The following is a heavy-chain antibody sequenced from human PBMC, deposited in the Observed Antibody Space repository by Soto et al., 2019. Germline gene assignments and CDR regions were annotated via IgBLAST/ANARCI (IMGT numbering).Heavy chain of an antibody. J-gene: IGHJ4*02. D-gene: IGHD4-17*01. CDR3: ARDTYSDYVFDY. Sequence: ASVKVSCKASGYTFTNHGISWVRQAPGQGLEWMGWISGFNDDRNYVQKFQGRITMTTDTSTGTAYMELRSLTSDDTAVYYCARDTYSDYVFDYWGQGTLVTVSS. CDR2: ISGFNDDR. V-gene: IGHV1-18*04. CDR1: GYTFTNHG.